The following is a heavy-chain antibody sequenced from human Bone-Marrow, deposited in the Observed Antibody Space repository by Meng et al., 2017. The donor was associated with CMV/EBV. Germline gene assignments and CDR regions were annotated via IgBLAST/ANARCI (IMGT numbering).Heavy chain of an antibody. CDR3: AKASQHDYRCFDY. CDR2: IQYDGSNK. Sequence: GQSLKISCAASGFTFSSYGMHWVRQAPGKGLEWVTFIQYDGSNKYYADSVKGRFTISRDNSKNTLYLQMNSLRAEDTAVYYCAKASQHDYRCFDYWGKGTLVTGSS. D-gene: IGHD4-11*01. J-gene: IGHJ4*02. CDR1: GFTFSSYG. V-gene: IGHV3-30*02.